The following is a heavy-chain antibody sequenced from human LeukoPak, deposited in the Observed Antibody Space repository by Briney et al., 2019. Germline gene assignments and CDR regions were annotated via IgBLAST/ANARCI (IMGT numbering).Heavy chain of an antibody. CDR1: GGSISSGGYY. J-gene: IGHJ4*02. Sequence: PSQTLSLTCTVSGGSISSGGYYWSWIRQHPGKGLEWIGYIYYSGSTYYNPSLKSRVTISVDTSKNQFPLKLSSVTAADTAVYYCARVPRYNKTFDYWGQGTLVTVSS. CDR3: ARVPRYNKTFDY. CDR2: IYYSGST. V-gene: IGHV4-31*03. D-gene: IGHD1-1*01.